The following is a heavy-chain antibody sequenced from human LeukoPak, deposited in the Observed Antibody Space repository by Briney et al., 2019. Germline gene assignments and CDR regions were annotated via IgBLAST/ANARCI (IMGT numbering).Heavy chain of an antibody. CDR2: ISSSSGYI. CDR1: GFTFSSYS. D-gene: IGHD2-15*01. CDR3: AKDQEPYCSGGSCYPIDY. J-gene: IGHJ4*02. V-gene: IGHV3-21*01. Sequence: GGSLRLSCAASGFTFSSYSINWVRQAPGKGLEWVSCISSSSGYIYYAHSVKGRFTISRDNSKNSLYLQMTSLTSQDTAVYYCAKDQEPYCSGGSCYPIDYWGQGTPVTVSS.